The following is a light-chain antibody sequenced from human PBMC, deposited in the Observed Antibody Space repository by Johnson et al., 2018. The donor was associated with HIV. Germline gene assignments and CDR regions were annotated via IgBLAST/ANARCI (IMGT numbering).Light chain of an antibody. CDR1: SSNIGNNY. V-gene: IGLV1-51*01. CDR2: DNT. J-gene: IGLJ1*01. CDR3: GTWDSRLTAYV. Sequence: QPVLTQPPSVSAAPGQNVNISCSGGSSNIGNNYVSWYQQFPERAPKLLIYDNTKRPSGIPDRFSGSKSDTSATLAITGLQTGDEADYYCGTWDSRLTAYVFGTGTKVTV.